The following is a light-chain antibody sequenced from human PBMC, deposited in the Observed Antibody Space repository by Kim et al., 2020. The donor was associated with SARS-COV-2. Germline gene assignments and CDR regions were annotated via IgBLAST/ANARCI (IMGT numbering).Light chain of an antibody. V-gene: IGLV1-51*01. CDR3: ATWDHSLNVYVV. Sequence: QSVLTQPPSVSAAPGQKVTIFCSGSSSNIGNNDVTWYQQLPGTAPKLLIYDNDKRPPGIPDRFSGSKSGTSATLAITGLQTGDEADYYCATWDHSLNVYVVFGGGTQLTVL. CDR1: SSNIGNND. J-gene: IGLJ2*01. CDR2: DND.